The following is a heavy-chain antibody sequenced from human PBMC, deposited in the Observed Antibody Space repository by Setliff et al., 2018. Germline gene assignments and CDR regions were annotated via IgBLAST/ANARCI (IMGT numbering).Heavy chain of an antibody. CDR1: GTSISTGPYY. CDR3: ARGDSSGNNYPVLDY. Sequence: SETLSLTCTVSGTSISTGPYYWTWIRQSAERGLEWIGQIFSRGSMNYRPSLSSRVTISADSSKNQFSLQLISVTASDTAVYYCARGDSSGNNYPVLDYWGQGILVTVSS. V-gene: IGHV4-61*09. D-gene: IGHD1-26*01. J-gene: IGHJ4*02. CDR2: IFSRGSM.